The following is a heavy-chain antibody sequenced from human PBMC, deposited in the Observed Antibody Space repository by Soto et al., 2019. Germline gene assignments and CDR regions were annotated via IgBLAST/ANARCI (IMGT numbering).Heavy chain of an antibody. CDR3: ASEGDSSGWYNWFDP. CDR1: GFTFSSYN. Sequence: EVQLVESGGGLVQPGGSLRLSCAASGFTFSSYNMNWVRQAPGKGLEWVSYFSSSSGTIYYADSVKGRFTISRDNANNSLYLQMNSLSAEDTAVYYCASEGDSSGWYNWFDPWGQGTLVTVSS. D-gene: IGHD3-22*01. J-gene: IGHJ5*02. V-gene: IGHV3-48*04. CDR2: FSSSSGTI.